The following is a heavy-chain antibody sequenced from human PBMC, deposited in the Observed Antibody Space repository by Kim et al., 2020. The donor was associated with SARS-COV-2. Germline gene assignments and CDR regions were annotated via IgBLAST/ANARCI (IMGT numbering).Heavy chain of an antibody. D-gene: IGHD2-2*01. Sequence: SETLSLTCAVYGGSFSGYYWSWIRQPPGKGLEWIGEINHSGSTNYNPSLKSRVTISVDTSKNQFSLKLSSVTAADTAVYYCATTRYCSSTSCSPPLNYYYMDVWGKGTTVTVSS. J-gene: IGHJ6*03. CDR2: INHSGST. V-gene: IGHV4-34*01. CDR1: GGSFSGYY. CDR3: ATTRYCSSTSCSPPLNYYYMDV.